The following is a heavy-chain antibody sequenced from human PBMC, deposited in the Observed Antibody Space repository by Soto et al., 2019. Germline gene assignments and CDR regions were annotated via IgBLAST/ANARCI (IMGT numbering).Heavy chain of an antibody. CDR3: ARSSSSMAARRHFDY. CDR1: GYTFSGYY. J-gene: IGHJ4*02. V-gene: IGHV1-2*02. Sequence: QVQLVQSGAEVKKPGASVKVSCKTSGYTFSGYYLHWVRQAPGQGLEWMGWINPNSDGTNYAQKFQGGVTLTRDTSINTVYMPLSSLRSEDTAVYYCARSSSSMAARRHFDYWGQGTLVTVSS. D-gene: IGHD6-6*01. CDR2: INPNSDGT.